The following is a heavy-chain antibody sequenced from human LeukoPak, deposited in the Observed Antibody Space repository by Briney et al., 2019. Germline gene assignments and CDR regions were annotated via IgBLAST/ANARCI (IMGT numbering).Heavy chain of an antibody. Sequence: GGSLRLSCAASGFTFSSYWMNWVRQAPGKGLEWVANIKQDGSEKYYVDSVKGRFTISRDNSKNTLYLQMNSLRAEDTAVYYCANSRAAGEYYFDYWGQGTLVTVSS. CDR3: ANSRAAGEYYFDY. J-gene: IGHJ4*02. CDR2: IKQDGSEK. V-gene: IGHV3-7*01. CDR1: GFTFSSYW. D-gene: IGHD6-13*01.